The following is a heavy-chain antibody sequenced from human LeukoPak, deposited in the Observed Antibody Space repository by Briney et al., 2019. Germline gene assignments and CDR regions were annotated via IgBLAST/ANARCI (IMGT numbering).Heavy chain of an antibody. J-gene: IGHJ5*02. V-gene: IGHV3-30-3*01. D-gene: IGHD3-22*01. CDR2: ISYDGSNK. CDR1: GFTFSSYA. CDR3: ARDLHYYYDSSAAP. Sequence: GGSLRLSCAASGFTFSSYAMHWVRQAPGKGLEWVAVISYDGSNKYYADSVKGRFTISRDNSKNTLYLQMNSLRAEDTAVYYCARDLHYYYDSSAAPWGQGTLVTVSS.